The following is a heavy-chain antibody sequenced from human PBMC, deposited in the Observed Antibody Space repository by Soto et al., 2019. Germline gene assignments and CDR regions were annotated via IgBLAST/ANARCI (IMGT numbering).Heavy chain of an antibody. D-gene: IGHD2-8*01. Sequence: GGSLRLSCAASGFTFSSYAMSWVRQAPGKGLEWVSAISGSGGSTYYADSVKGRFTISRDNSKNTLYLQMNSLRAEDTAVYYCAKGVYATERTPRAFDYWGQGTLVTVSS. CDR2: ISGSGGST. CDR1: GFTFSSYA. CDR3: AKGVYATERTPRAFDY. V-gene: IGHV3-23*01. J-gene: IGHJ4*02.